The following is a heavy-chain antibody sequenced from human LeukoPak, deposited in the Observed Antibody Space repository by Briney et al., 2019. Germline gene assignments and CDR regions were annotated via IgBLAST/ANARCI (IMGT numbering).Heavy chain of an antibody. V-gene: IGHV4-39*01. CDR2: IYYSGST. Sequence: SETLSLTCTVSGGSISSSSYYWGWIRQPPGKGLEWIGSIYYSGSTYYNPSLKSRVTVSVDTSKNQFSLKLSSVTAADTAVYYCARHRIVVVPAASGAFDIWGQGTMVTVSS. CDR3: ARHRIVVVPAASGAFDI. CDR1: GGSISSSSYY. D-gene: IGHD2-2*01. J-gene: IGHJ3*02.